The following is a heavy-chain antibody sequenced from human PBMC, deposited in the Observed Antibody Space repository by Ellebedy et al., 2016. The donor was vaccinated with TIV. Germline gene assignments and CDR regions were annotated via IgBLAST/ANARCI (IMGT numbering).Heavy chain of an antibody. V-gene: IGHV3-13*01. CDR1: RFTFSSYD. D-gene: IGHD2-21*02. CDR2: IGTAGDT. Sequence: PGGSLRLSCAASRFTFSSYDMHWVPQGPGQGLEWVSAIGTAGDTYYPGSVKGRFTISKENAKNSLYLQVNSLRAEETAVYYCARVRFGDTAVDYWGQGTLVTVSS. J-gene: IGHJ4*03. CDR3: ARVRFGDTAVDY.